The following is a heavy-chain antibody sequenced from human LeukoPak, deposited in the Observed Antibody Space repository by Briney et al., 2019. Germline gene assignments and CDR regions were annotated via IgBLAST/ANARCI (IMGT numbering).Heavy chain of an antibody. CDR2: IYTSGST. CDR1: GGSISSGSYY. CDR3: ARAQGGGSNYYMDV. J-gene: IGHJ6*03. D-gene: IGHD5-12*01. Sequence: PSETLSLTCTVSGGSISSGSYYWSWIRQPAGKGLEWIGRIYTSGSTNYNPSLKSRVTISVDTSKNQFSLKLSSVTAADTAVYYCARAQGGGSNYYMDVWGKGTTVTVSS. V-gene: IGHV4-61*02.